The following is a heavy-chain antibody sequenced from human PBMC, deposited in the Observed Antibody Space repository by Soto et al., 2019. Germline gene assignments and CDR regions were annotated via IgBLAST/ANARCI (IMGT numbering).Heavy chain of an antibody. CDR1: GGSISSSSYY. V-gene: IGHV4-39*07. CDR2: INHSGST. J-gene: IGHJ6*02. Sequence: SETLSLTCTVSGGSISSSSYYWGWIRQPPGKGLEWIGEINHSGSTNYNPSLKSRVTISVDTSKNQFSLKLSSVTAADTAVYYCARGGVSSGWNYYYGMDVWGQGTTVTVSS. CDR3: ARGGVSSGWNYYYGMDV. D-gene: IGHD6-19*01.